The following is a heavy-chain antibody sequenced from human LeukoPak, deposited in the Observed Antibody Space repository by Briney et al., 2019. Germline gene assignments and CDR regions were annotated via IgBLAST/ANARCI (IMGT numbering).Heavy chain of an antibody. CDR2: IYYSGST. Sequence: KASETLSLTCALSGYSISSSNWWGWIRQPPGKGLEWIGYIYYSGSTYYNPSLKSRVTMSVDTSKNQFSLKLSSVTAVDTAVYYCARNHYNWFDPWGQGTLVTVSS. V-gene: IGHV4-28*01. CDR1: GYSISSSNW. CDR3: ARNHYNWFDP. J-gene: IGHJ5*02.